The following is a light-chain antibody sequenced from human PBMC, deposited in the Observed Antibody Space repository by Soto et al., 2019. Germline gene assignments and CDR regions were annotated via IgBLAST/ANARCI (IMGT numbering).Light chain of an antibody. CDR1: SSDVGGYNY. CDR3: SSYTSSSTLV. CDR2: EVS. V-gene: IGLV2-14*01. Sequence: QSALTQPASVSGSPGQSITISCTGTSSDVGGYNYVSWYQQHPGKAPKLMIYEVSNRPSGVSNRSSGSKSGNTASLTISGIKAEDEADYYCSSYTSSSTLVFGTGTKVTVL. J-gene: IGLJ1*01.